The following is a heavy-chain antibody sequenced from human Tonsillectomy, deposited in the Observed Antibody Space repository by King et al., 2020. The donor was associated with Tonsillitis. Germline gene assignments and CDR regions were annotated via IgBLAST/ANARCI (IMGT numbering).Heavy chain of an antibody. V-gene: IGHV2-26*01. CDR1: GLSLSNAGMG. CDR3: ARISRRERWLHRD. CDR2: LFSNDEQ. D-gene: IGHD5-24*01. J-gene: IGHJ4*02. Sequence: QLTLKESGPVLVKPTETLTLTCAVTGLSLSNAGMGVSWIRQPPGKGLEWLAHLFSNDEQFYTPSLKSRLTISKDTSKNQVVLTMSDMDPVDTATYYCARISRRERWLHRDWGQGTLVTVSS.